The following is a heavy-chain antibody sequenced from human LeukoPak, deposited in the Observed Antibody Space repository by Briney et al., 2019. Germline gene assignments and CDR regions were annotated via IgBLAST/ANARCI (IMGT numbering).Heavy chain of an antibody. CDR1: GFTFNSYA. CDR3: AKNSGRDGYNDYFDY. V-gene: IGHV3-30*04. CDR2: ISDAGSEK. Sequence: PGRSLRLSCVASGFTFNSYAVHWVRQAPGKGLEWVAVISDAGSEKYYADSVKGRFTISRDNSKNTVYLQMNSLRPEDTAVYYCAKNSGRDGYNDYFDYWGQGTLVTVSS. D-gene: IGHD5-24*01. J-gene: IGHJ4*02.